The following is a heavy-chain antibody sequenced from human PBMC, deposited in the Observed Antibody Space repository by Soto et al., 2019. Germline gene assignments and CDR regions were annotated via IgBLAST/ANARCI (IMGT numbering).Heavy chain of an antibody. J-gene: IGHJ4*02. D-gene: IGHD4-17*01. Sequence: EVQLVETGGGLIQPRGSLRLSCAASGFTVSNSYMSWVRQAPGKGLECVAIIYSGGTTYYADSVRGRFTISRDHSKNTLYLQMNSLRADDTAVYFCAINQPVTTLGYWGQGTLVTVSS. CDR1: GFTVSNSY. V-gene: IGHV3-53*02. CDR2: IYSGGTT. CDR3: AINQPVTTLGY.